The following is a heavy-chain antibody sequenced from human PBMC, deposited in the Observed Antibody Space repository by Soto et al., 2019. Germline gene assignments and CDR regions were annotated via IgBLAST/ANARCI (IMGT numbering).Heavy chain of an antibody. Sequence: GGSLRLSCAASGFTFSSYAMHWVRQAPGKGLEWVAVISYDGSNKYYADSVKGRFTISRDNSKNTLYLQMNSLRAEDTAVYYCARGLFRGYSYGYADYWGQGTLVTVSS. CDR2: ISYDGSNK. V-gene: IGHV3-30-3*01. D-gene: IGHD5-18*01. CDR3: ARGLFRGYSYGYADY. CDR1: GFTFSSYA. J-gene: IGHJ4*02.